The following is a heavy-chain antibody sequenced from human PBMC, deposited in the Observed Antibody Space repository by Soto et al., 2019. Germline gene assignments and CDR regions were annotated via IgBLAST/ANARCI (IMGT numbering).Heavy chain of an antibody. CDR1: GFSLSTSGEG. V-gene: IGHV2-5*02. D-gene: IGHD5-12*01. CDR3: AHSQESGYDFVY. CDR2: IYWDDHN. J-gene: IGHJ4*02. Sequence: SGPTLVNPTQTLTLTCSFSGFSLSTSGEGVGWIRQTPGEALEWLALIYWDDHNRYSPSLKSRLTISKDTSKNQVVLTMTNMDPVDTATYYCAHSQESGYDFVYWGQGTLVTVSS.